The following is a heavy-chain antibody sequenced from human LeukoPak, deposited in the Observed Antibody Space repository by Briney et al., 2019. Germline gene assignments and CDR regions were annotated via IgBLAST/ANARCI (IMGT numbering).Heavy chain of an antibody. CDR2: ISGSGGST. J-gene: IGHJ4*02. CDR1: GFTFSGYA. V-gene: IGHV3-23*01. Sequence: GGSLRLSCAASGFTFSGYAMRWVRQAPGKGLEWVSAISGSGGSTYYADSVKGRFTISRDNSKNTLYLQMNSLRAEDTAVYYCAKDVDTAMVNPTFDYWGQGTLVTVSS. CDR3: AKDVDTAMVNPTFDY. D-gene: IGHD5-18*01.